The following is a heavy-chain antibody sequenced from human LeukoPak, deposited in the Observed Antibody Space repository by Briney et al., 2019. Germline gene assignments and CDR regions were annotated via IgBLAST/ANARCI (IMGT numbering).Heavy chain of an antibody. CDR3: ARVTGPYDFWSGFDP. J-gene: IGHJ5*02. D-gene: IGHD3-3*01. V-gene: IGHV4-59*01. Sequence: PSETLSLTCTVSGGSISSYYWSWIRQPPGKGLEWIGYIYYSGSTNYNPSLKSRVTISVDTSKNQFSLKLSSVTAGDTALYYCARVTGPYDFWSGFDPWGQGTLVTVSS. CDR1: GGSISSYY. CDR2: IYYSGST.